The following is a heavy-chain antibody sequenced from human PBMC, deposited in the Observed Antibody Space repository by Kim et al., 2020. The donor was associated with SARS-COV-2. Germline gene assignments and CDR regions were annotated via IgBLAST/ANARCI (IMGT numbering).Heavy chain of an antibody. Sequence: GGSLRLSCAASGFTFSSYSMNWVRQAPGKGLEWVSSISSSSSYIYYADSVKGRFTISRDNAKNSLYLQMNSLRAEDTAVYYCARGSIAVDGGFDYWGQGTLVTVSS. CDR1: GFTFSSYS. CDR3: ARGSIAVDGGFDY. D-gene: IGHD6-19*01. V-gene: IGHV3-21*01. CDR2: ISSSSSYI. J-gene: IGHJ4*02.